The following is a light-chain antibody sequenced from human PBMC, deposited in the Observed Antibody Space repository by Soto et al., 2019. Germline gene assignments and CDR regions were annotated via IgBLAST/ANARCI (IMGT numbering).Light chain of an antibody. CDR2: KAS. CDR1: QTISNW. V-gene: IGKV1-5*03. Sequence: DIHMTQSPSTLSASVGDRVTITCRASQTISNWLAWYQQRPGKAPNLLIYKASSLESGVSSRFSGSGFGTDFTLTISSLQPADFATYYCQHYNSYPYTFGQGTKLEIK. J-gene: IGKJ2*01. CDR3: QHYNSYPYT.